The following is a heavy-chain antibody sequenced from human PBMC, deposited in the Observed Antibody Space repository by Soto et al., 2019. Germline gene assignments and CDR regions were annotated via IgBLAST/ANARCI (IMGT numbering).Heavy chain of an antibody. CDR1: GGTFSSYA. Sequence: QVQLVESGAEVQKPGSSVKVSCKASGGTFSSYAISWVRQAPGQGLEWMGGIIPIFDTANYAQKFQGRVTITADESTSTAYMELSSLRSEDTAVYYCARGYGSGSYYYYYGMDVWGQGTTVTVSS. CDR3: ARGYGSGSYYYYYGMDV. J-gene: IGHJ6*02. V-gene: IGHV1-69*01. CDR2: IIPIFDTA. D-gene: IGHD3-10*01.